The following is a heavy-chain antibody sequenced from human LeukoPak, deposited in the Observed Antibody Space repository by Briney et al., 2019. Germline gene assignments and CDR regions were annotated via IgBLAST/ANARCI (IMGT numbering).Heavy chain of an antibody. CDR1: GFTFSSYW. CDR3: ARDIEAAGLFLDY. J-gene: IGHJ4*02. V-gene: IGHV3-7*01. Sequence: GGSMRLSCAASGFTFSSYWMTWVRQAPGKGLEWVANIKYDGSEKDYMDSVKGRFTISRDNAKNSLYLQMNSLRAEDTAVYYCARDIEAAGLFLDYWGQGTLVTVSS. CDR2: IKYDGSEK. D-gene: IGHD6-13*01.